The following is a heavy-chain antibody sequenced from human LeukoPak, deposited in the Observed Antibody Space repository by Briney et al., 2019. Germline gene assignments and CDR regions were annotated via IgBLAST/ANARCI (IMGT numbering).Heavy chain of an antibody. J-gene: IGHJ4*02. Sequence: KPSETLSLTCTVSGGSISSSSYYWGWIRQPPGKGLEWIGSIYYSGSTYYNPSLKSRVTISVDTSKNQFSLKLSSVTAADTAVYYCARGGPGYCSGGSCYSWYYFDYWGQGTLVTVSS. D-gene: IGHD2-15*01. CDR1: GGSISSSSYY. CDR3: ARGGPGYCSGGSCYSWYYFDY. V-gene: IGHV4-39*07. CDR2: IYYSGST.